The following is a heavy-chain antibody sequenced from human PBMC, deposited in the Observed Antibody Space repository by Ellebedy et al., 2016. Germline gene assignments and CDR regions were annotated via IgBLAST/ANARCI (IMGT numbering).Heavy chain of an antibody. CDR2: VYHSGIT. CDR1: AYSISSGNY. Sequence: SETLSLTXTVSAYSISSGNYWAWIRQPPGKGLEWIGTVYHSGITHYNPSLKSRVTISVDTSKSQFSLKLTSVTAADTALYYCARASSSSLRGNYFDSWGQGILVTVSS. CDR3: ARASSSSLRGNYFDS. J-gene: IGHJ4*02. D-gene: IGHD3-10*01. V-gene: IGHV4-38-2*02.